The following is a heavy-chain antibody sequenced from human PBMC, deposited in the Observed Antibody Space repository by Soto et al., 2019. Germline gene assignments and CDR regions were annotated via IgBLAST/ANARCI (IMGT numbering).Heavy chain of an antibody. CDR2: IIPIFGTA. CDR1: GGTFSSYA. D-gene: IGHD3-22*01. Sequence: SVKVSCKASGGTFSSYAISWVRQAPGQGLEWMGGIIPIFGTANYAQKFQGRVTITADESTSTAYMELSSHRSEDTAVNYCARDRWAYYYDSSGSARAFDIWGQGTMVTVSS. CDR3: ARDRWAYYYDSSGSARAFDI. J-gene: IGHJ3*02. V-gene: IGHV1-69*13.